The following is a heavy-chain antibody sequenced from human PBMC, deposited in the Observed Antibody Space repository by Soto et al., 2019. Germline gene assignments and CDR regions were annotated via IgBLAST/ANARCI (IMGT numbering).Heavy chain of an antibody. D-gene: IGHD5-12*01. Sequence: TLSLTCTVSGASMSYGGFSWSWIRQSPGKGLEWIGYISHLENTYLHPSFKSRLTMSIDRTRNQFSLKLSSVTAADMAVYYCARGGGYDPFDSWGQGVLVTVSS. J-gene: IGHJ4*02. CDR3: ARGGGYDPFDS. CDR1: GASMSYGGFS. V-gene: IGHV4-30-2*06. CDR2: ISHLENT.